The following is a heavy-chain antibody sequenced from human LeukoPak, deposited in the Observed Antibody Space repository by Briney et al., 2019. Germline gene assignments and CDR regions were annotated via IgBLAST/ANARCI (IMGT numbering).Heavy chain of an antibody. V-gene: IGHV1-8*01. CDR1: GYTFTTHD. CDR3: ARESGWTDNWLDS. D-gene: IGHD6-19*01. CDR2: MNPNSGIT. J-gene: IGHJ5*01. Sequence: ASVKVSCKASGYTFTTHDINWVRQAPGQGLEWLGWMNPNSGITGYAQKFQGRVNMTRDTSRSTVYMQLGRLRHDDTAVYYCARESGWTDNWLDSWGQGTLVTVSS.